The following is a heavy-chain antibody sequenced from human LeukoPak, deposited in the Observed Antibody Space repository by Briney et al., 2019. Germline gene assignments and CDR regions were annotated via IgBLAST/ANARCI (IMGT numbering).Heavy chain of an antibody. CDR2: IYHSGST. Sequence: PSGNLSLTCAVSGGSISSSNWWSWVRQPPGKGLEWIGEIYHSGSTNYNPSLKSRVTISVDKSKNQFSLKLSSVTAADTAVYYCARASYYDILTGYYTTSDYYGMDVWGQGTTVTVSS. CDR3: ARASYYDILTGYYTTSDYYGMDV. D-gene: IGHD3-9*01. J-gene: IGHJ6*02. CDR1: GGSISSSNW. V-gene: IGHV4-4*02.